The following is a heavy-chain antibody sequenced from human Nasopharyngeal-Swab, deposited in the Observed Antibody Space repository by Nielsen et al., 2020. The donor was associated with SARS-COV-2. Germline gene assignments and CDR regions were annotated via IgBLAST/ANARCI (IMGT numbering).Heavy chain of an antibody. CDR1: GFTFSSYS. CDR2: ISSSSSNI. V-gene: IGHV3-48*02. D-gene: IGHD3-9*01. CDR3: ARGISYYHILTGYYGRGAYYFDY. Sequence: GESLKISCAASGFTFSSYSMNWVRQAPGKGLEWVSYISSSSSNIYHADSVKGRFTISRDNAKNSLYLQMNSLRDEDTAVYYCARGISYYHILTGYYGRGAYYFDYWGQGTLVTVSS. J-gene: IGHJ4*02.